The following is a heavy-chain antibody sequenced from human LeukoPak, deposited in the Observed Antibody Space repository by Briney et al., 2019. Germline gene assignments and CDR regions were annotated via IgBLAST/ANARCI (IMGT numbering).Heavy chain of an antibody. CDR1: GFTFSASG. V-gene: IGHV3-33*01. J-gene: IGHJ5*02. Sequence: PGGSLRLSCAASGFTFSASGMHWVRQAPGRGLEWVAFIWYDGGNKYYADSVKGRFTISRDNSKNTLYLQMNSLRDEDTAVYYCARDLGCSSTTCYDGGHWFDPWGQGTLVTVSS. D-gene: IGHD2-2*01. CDR3: ARDLGCSSTTCYDGGHWFDP. CDR2: IWYDGGNK.